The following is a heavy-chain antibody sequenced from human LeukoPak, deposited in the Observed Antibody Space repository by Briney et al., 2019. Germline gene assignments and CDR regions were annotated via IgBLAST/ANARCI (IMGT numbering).Heavy chain of an antibody. CDR2: IYYSGST. Sequence: SETLSLTCTVSGGSISSYYWSWIRQTPGKGLEWIGDIYYSGSTNYNPSLKSRVTISVDTSKNQFSLKLSSVTAADTAVYFCARSGYGYVINYFDYWGPGTLVTVSS. CDR1: GGSISSYY. V-gene: IGHV4-59*08. D-gene: IGHD5-12*01. J-gene: IGHJ4*02. CDR3: ARSGYGYVINYFDY.